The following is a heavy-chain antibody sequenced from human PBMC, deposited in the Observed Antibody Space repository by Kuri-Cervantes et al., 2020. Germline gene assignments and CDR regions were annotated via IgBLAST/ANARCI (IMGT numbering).Heavy chain of an antibody. CDR2: IYYSGST. CDR1: GFTFDDYA. V-gene: IGHV4-59*01. CDR3: ARDVRDGYKNHYWYFDL. D-gene: IGHD5-24*01. J-gene: IGHJ2*01. Sequence: ESLKISCAASGFTFDDYAMHWVRQAPGKGLEWIGYIYYSGSTNYNPSLKSRVTISVDTSKNQFSLKLSSVAAADTAVYYCARDVRDGYKNHYWYFDLWGRGTLVTVSS.